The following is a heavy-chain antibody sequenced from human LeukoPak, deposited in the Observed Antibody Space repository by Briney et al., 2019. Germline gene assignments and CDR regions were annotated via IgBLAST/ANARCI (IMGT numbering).Heavy chain of an antibody. CDR2: ISWNSGSI. J-gene: IGHJ6*03. CDR1: GFTFDDYA. D-gene: IGHD6-6*01. CDR3: AKHRSSSSGYYMDV. Sequence: GGSLRLSCAASGFTFDDYAMHWVRQAPGKGLEWVSGISWNSGSIGYADSVKGRFTISRDNSKNTLYLQMNSLRAEDTAVYYCAKHRSSSSGYYMDVWGKGTTVTVSS. V-gene: IGHV3-9*01.